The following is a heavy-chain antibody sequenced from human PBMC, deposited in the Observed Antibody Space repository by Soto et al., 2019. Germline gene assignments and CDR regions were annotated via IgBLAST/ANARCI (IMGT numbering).Heavy chain of an antibody. D-gene: IGHD2-2*01. CDR1: GGSVSSGSYY. V-gene: IGHV4-61*01. Sequence: SETLSLTCTVSGGSVSSGSYYWSWIRQPPGKGLEWIGYIYYSGSTNYNPSLKSRVTISVDTSKNQFSLKLSSVTAADTAVYYCARVYVWVFVEKDIVVVPAASPRPYYYYGMDVWGQGTTVTVSS. CDR3: ARVYVWVFVEKDIVVVPAASPRPYYYYGMDV. CDR2: IYYSGST. J-gene: IGHJ6*02.